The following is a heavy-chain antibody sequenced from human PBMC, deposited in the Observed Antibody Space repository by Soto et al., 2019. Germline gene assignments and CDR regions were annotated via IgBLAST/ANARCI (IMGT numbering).Heavy chain of an antibody. Sequence: ASVKVSCKXSGYTFKGYHVYWVRQAPGQRLECMGWINISNGNTEYSQNFQGRVTMTRDTSTSTAYMELSSLRSDDTAVYYCARNTHLPLVTTLDHWGQGTLVTVSS. CDR2: INISNGNT. CDR3: ARNTHLPLVTTLDH. D-gene: IGHD2-21*02. CDR1: GYTFKGYH. J-gene: IGHJ4*02. V-gene: IGHV1-3*04.